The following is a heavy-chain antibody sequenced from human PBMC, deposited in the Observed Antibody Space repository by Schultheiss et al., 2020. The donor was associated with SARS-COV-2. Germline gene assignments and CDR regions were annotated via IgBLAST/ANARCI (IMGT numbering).Heavy chain of an antibody. V-gene: IGHV4-61*05. Sequence: SETLSLTCTVSGGSISSSSYYWGWIRQPPGKGLEWIGEINHSGSTNYNPSLKSRVTISVDTSKNQFSLKLSSVTAADTAVYYCARFTIFGVVRAVSFDPWGQGTLVTVSS. CDR3: ARFTIFGVVRAVSFDP. J-gene: IGHJ5*02. CDR1: GGSISSSSYY. D-gene: IGHD3-3*01. CDR2: INHSGST.